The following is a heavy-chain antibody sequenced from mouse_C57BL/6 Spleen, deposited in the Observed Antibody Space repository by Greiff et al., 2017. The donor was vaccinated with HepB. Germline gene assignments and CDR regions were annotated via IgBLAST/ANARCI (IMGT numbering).Heavy chain of an antibody. J-gene: IGHJ2*01. D-gene: IGHD2-2*01. CDR3: ARHGYDGYFDY. CDR1: GYAFSSSW. V-gene: IGHV1-82*01. CDR2: IYPGDGDT. Sequence: QVQLKESGPELVKPGASVKISCKASGYAFSSSWMNWVKQRPGKGLEWIGRIYPGDGDTNYNGKFKGKATLTADKSSSTAYMQLSSLTSEDSAVYFCARHGYDGYFDYWGQGTTLTVSS.